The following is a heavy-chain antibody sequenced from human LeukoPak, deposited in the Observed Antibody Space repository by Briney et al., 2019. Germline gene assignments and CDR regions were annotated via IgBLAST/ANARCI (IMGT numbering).Heavy chain of an antibody. CDR1: GFTFTFYE. J-gene: IGHJ4*02. Sequence: GGSRRLSWAAAGFTFTFYEMNWVRQAPGKGLEWVSYISGSGSTIYYADSVKGRFTLSRDNAKNSLYLQMNSLRAEDTAVYYCTRDRHDYWGQGTLVTVSS. V-gene: IGHV3-48*03. CDR2: ISGSGSTI. CDR3: TRDRHDY.